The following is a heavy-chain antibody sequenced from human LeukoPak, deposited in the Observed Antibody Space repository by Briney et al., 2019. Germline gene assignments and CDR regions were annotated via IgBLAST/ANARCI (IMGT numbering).Heavy chain of an antibody. CDR3: ARSGRKGYCTNGACPRLYNWFDP. V-gene: IGHV4-34*01. D-gene: IGHD2-8*01. Sequence: SETLSLTCAVYGGSFSGYYWSWIRQPPGKGLEWIGEINHSGSTNYNPSLKSRVTISVDTSKNQFSLKLSSVTAADTAVYYCARSGRKGYCTNGACPRLYNWFDPWGQGTLVTVSS. CDR2: INHSGST. CDR1: GGSFSGYY. J-gene: IGHJ5*02.